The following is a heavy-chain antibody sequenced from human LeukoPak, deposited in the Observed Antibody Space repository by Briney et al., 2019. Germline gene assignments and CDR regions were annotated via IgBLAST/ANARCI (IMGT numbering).Heavy chain of an antibody. CDR2: IYYSGST. CDR3: ARRPFYQWELRYFDY. J-gene: IGHJ4*02. D-gene: IGHD1-26*01. CDR1: GGSISSSSYY. V-gene: IGHV4-39*01. Sequence: PSETLSLTCTVSGGSISSSSYYWGWIRQPPGKGLEWIGSIYYSGSTYYNPSLKSRVTISVDTSKNQFSLKLSSVTAADTAVYYCARRPFYQWELRYFDYWGQGTLVTVSS.